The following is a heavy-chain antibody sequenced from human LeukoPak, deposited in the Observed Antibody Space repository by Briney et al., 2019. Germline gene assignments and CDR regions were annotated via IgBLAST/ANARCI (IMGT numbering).Heavy chain of an antibody. Sequence: SVKVSCKASGYTFCNCVITWVRQAPGQGLEWMGGIIPMFGTANNAQKFQGRVTITADESTSTAYMELSNLRSEDTSLYYCARSQWFGEKGKPFDYWGQGTLVTVSS. J-gene: IGHJ4*02. CDR3: ARSQWFGEKGKPFDY. CDR2: IIPMFGTA. D-gene: IGHD3-10*01. V-gene: IGHV1-69*01. CDR1: GYTFCNCV.